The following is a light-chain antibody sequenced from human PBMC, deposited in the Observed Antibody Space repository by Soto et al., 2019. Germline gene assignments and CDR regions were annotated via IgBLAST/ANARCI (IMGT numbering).Light chain of an antibody. CDR2: DVS. CDR1: SSDVGDYNY. CDR3: SSYTGSRYV. V-gene: IGLV2-14*01. Sequence: QSALTQPASVSGSPGQSITISCTGTSSDVGDYNYVSWYQQHPGKAPKLMIYDVSNRPPGVSNRFSGSKSGNTASLTISGLQAEDEADYYCSSYTGSRYVFGTGTKVTVL. J-gene: IGLJ1*01.